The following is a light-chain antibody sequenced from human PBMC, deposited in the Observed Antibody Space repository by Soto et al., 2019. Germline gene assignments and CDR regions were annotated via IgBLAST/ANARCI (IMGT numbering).Light chain of an antibody. V-gene: IGLV1-40*01. Sequence: QSVLTQPPSVSAAPGQRVTISCTGSSSNIGAGYDVHWYQQLPGAAPKLLIYGNSNRPSWVPDRFSGSKSGTSASLAITGLQAEDGGDYYSKAYDSCLSGNVFG. CDR3: KAYDSCLSGNV. CDR2: GNS. CDR1: SSNIGAGYD. J-gene: IGLJ6*01.